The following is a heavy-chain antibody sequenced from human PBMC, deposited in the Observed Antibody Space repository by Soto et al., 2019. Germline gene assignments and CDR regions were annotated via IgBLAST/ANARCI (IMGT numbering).Heavy chain of an antibody. CDR2: IYLDDDE. Sequence: QITLKESGPTLVKPTQTLTLTCTFSGFSLITTAEGVGWIRQPPGKALERLALIYLDDDERYSPSLKSRLTITKDTSKNQVVLTMTNVDPVDTATYYCAHGSCSSADCYPNPYLDYWGQGILVTVSS. D-gene: IGHD2-2*01. V-gene: IGHV2-5*02. CDR1: GFSLITTAEG. CDR3: AHGSCSSADCYPNPYLDY. J-gene: IGHJ4*02.